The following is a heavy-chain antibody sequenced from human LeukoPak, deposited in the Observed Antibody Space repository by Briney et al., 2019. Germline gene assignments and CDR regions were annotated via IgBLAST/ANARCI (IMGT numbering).Heavy chain of an antibody. V-gene: IGHV1-18*01. CDR3: ARDQEYSSSWSPFDY. D-gene: IGHD6-13*01. J-gene: IGHJ4*02. CDR1: GYTFTSYG. CDR2: ISAYNGNT. Sequence: ASVKVSCKASGYTFTSYGISWVRQAPEQGLEWMGWISAYNGNTNYAQKLQGRVTMTTDTSTSTAYMELRSLRSDDTAVYYCARDQEYSSSWSPFDYWGQGTLVTVSS.